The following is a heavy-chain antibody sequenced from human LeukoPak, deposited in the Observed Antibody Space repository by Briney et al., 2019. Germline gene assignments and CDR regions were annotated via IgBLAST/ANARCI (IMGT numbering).Heavy chain of an antibody. CDR3: AKGYCTGASCYVLDS. Sequence: GDSVKVSCKASGYYFTTNYIHWVRQAPGQGLEWVGTINPSVSSTTYGQRFRGRVTMNGDTSTATVYMDLGSLTSEDTAIYYCAKGYCTGASCYVLDSWGQGTLVTVSS. CDR2: INPSVSST. CDR1: GYYFTTNY. D-gene: IGHD2-15*01. J-gene: IGHJ4*02. V-gene: IGHV1-46*01.